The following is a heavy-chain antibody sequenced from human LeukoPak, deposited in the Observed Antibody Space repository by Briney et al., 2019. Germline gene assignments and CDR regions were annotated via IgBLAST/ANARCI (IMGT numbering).Heavy chain of an antibody. Sequence: GASVKVSCKVSGYTLTELSMHWVRQAPGKGLEWMGGFDSEDGETIYAQKFQGRVTITADESTSTAYMELSSLRSEDTAVYYCASKRAIAAAGTPRFDYWGQGTLVTVSS. CDR1: GYTLTELS. J-gene: IGHJ4*02. V-gene: IGHV1-24*01. D-gene: IGHD6-13*01. CDR3: ASKRAIAAAGTPRFDY. CDR2: FDSEDGET.